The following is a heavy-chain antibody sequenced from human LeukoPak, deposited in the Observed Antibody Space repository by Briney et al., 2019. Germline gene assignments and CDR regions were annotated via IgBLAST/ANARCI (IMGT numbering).Heavy chain of an antibody. CDR2: ISYDGSYK. Sequence: QPGRSLRLSCAASGFTFSSCGMHWVRQAPGKGLEWVAVISYDGSYKDYADSVKGRFTISRDNSKNTLYLQMNSLRAEDTAVYYCARASDILTGLDWVYYFDYWGQGTLVTVSS. V-gene: IGHV3-30*03. J-gene: IGHJ4*02. CDR1: GFTFSSCG. D-gene: IGHD3-9*01. CDR3: ARASDILTGLDWVYYFDY.